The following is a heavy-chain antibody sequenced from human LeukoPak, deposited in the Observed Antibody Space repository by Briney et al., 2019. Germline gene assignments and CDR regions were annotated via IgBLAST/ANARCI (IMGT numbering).Heavy chain of an antibody. Sequence: ETLSLTCAVSGYSISSGYYWGWIRQPPGKGLEWVACVKQDGTEKNYVVSVWGRFTVSVDNGKNSLYLQMNSLRAEDTAKYYCATLDSTKSVLWGRGTAVIVSS. CDR2: VKQDGTEK. CDR1: GYSISSGYY. V-gene: IGHV3-7*01. D-gene: IGHD2-2*01. CDR3: ATLDSTKSVL. J-gene: IGHJ1*01.